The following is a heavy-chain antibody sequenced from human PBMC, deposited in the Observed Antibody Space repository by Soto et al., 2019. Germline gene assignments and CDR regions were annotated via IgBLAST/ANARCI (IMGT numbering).Heavy chain of an antibody. CDR1: GGTFSSYT. V-gene: IGHV1-69*04. Sequence: ASVKVSCKASGGTFSSYTISWVRQAPGQGLEWMGRIIPILGIANYAQKFQGRVTITADKSTSTAYMELSSLRSEDTAVYYCARDSGRMTTVTTGAYYYYGMDVWGKGTRVTVSS. CDR2: IIPILGIA. CDR3: ARDSGRMTTVTTGAYYYYGMDV. D-gene: IGHD4-4*01. J-gene: IGHJ6*04.